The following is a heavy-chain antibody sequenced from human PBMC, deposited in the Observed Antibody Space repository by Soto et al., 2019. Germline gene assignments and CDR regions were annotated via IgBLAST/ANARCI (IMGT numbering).Heavy chain of an antibody. D-gene: IGHD2-2*01. V-gene: IGHV3-23*01. CDR3: ASVPIWCGSSSCYTEGFDS. Sequence: EVQLLDSGGGWVQPGGSLRLSCVASGCVFSDYAMSWVRQAPGKGLEWVSAISAGGSDTYYADSVKGRFTVSRVNSESTLYLQMNTLRAEDTAIYYCASVPIWCGSSSCYTEGFDSWGQGTLVTVSS. J-gene: IGHJ4*02. CDR1: GCVFSDYA. CDR2: ISAGGSDT.